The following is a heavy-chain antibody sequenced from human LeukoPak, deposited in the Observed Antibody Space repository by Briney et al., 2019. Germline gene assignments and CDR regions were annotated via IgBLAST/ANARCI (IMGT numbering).Heavy chain of an antibody. CDR2: IRGSGVST. CDR1: GITLSSYV. D-gene: IGHD2-2*01. V-gene: IGHV3-23*01. Sequence: GGPLRLSRAASGITLSSYVMSWVRPAPRKGLGWVSAIRGSGVSTYYAASLQGRVTISSDKSQNTRYPQMNSLRAAVPPANFFGKDCSSSSCPTSDYWGQGTLVTVSS. J-gene: IGHJ4*02. CDR3: GKDCSSSSCPTSDY.